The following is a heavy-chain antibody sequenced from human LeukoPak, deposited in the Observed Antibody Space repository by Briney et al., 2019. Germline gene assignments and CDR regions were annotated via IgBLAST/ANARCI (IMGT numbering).Heavy chain of an antibody. Sequence: NPSETLSLTCTVSGGSISSSSYYWGWIRQPPGKGLEWVSSISSSSSYIYYADSVKGRFTISRDNAKNSLYLQMNSLRAEDTAVYYCARVNDILTGYHMDVWGKGTTVTVSS. CDR2: ISSSSSYI. D-gene: IGHD3-9*01. CDR1: GGSISSSS. CDR3: ARVNDILTGYHMDV. J-gene: IGHJ6*03. V-gene: IGHV3-21*01.